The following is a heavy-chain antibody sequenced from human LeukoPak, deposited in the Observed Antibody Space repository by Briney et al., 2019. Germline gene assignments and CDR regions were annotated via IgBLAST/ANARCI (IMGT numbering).Heavy chain of an antibody. J-gene: IGHJ2*01. CDR2: IYSSGST. V-gene: IGHV4-59*13. CDR3: ARSRRYCSGGSCYSDWDFDL. D-gene: IGHD2-15*01. Sequence: PSETLSLTCTVSGGSINTYYWNWIRQPPGKGLERIGYIYSSGSTYYNPSLKSRLIMSVDTSKNQFSLKLSSVTAADTAVYYCARSRRYCSGGSCYSDWDFDLWGRGTLVAVS. CDR1: GGSINTYY.